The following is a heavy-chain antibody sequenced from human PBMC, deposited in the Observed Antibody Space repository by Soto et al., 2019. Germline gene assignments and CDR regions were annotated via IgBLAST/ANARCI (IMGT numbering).Heavy chain of an antibody. CDR1: GFTFSSYD. Sequence: GGSLRLSCAASGFTFSSYDMHWVRQATGKGLEWVSAIGTAGDTYYPGSVKGRFTISRENAKNSLYLQMNSLRAGDTAVYYCARGQLYDILTGYYNGGFDYWGQGTLVTVSS. CDR3: ARGQLYDILTGYYNGGFDY. J-gene: IGHJ4*02. V-gene: IGHV3-13*04. D-gene: IGHD3-9*01. CDR2: IGTAGDT.